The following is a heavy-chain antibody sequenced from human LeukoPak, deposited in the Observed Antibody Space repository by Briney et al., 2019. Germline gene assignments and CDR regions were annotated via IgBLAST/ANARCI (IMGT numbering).Heavy chain of an antibody. V-gene: IGHV3-11*01. CDR2: ISSSGSTI. CDR1: GFTFSDYY. CDR3: AKDENVVVVAATIDY. D-gene: IGHD2-15*01. J-gene: IGHJ4*02. Sequence: PGGSLRLSCAASGFTFSDYYMSWIRQAPGKGLEWVSYISSSGSTIYYADSVKGRFTISRDNAKNSLYLQMNSLRAEDTALYYCAKDENVVVVAATIDYWGQGTLVTVSS.